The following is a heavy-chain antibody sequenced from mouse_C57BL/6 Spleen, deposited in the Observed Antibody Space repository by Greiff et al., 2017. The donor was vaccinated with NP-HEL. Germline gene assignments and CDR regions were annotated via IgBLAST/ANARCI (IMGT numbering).Heavy chain of an antibody. V-gene: IGHV1-15*01. Sequence: VQLQQSGAELVRPGASVTLSCKASGYTFTDYEMHWVRQTPVHGLEWIGAIDPETGGTAYNQKFKGKAILTADKSSSTAYMELRSLTSEDSAVYYCTRSSPSLLLAYWGQGTLVTVSA. J-gene: IGHJ3*01. CDR2: IDPETGGT. CDR1: GYTFTDYE. CDR3: TRSSPSLLLAY. D-gene: IGHD6-1*01.